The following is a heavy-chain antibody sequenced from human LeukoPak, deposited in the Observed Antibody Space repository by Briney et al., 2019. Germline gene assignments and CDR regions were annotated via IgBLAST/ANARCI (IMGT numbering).Heavy chain of an antibody. J-gene: IGHJ4*02. CDR1: GGSFSGYY. CDR3: ARDYYGSGSWDY. V-gene: IGHV4-34*01. Sequence: SETLSLTCAVYGGSFSGYYWSWIRQPPGKGLEWIGEINHSGSTNYNPSLKSRVTMSVDTSKNQFSLKLSSVTAADTAVYYCARDYYGSGSWDYWGQGTLVTVSS. D-gene: IGHD3-10*01. CDR2: INHSGST.